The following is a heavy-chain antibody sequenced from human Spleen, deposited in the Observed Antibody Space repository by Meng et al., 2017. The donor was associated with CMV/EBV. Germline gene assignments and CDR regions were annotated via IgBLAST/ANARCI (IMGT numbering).Heavy chain of an antibody. D-gene: IGHD3-22*01. Sequence: ASVKVSCKASGFTFTDYYMHWVRQAPGQGLEWVGWVDPDSGATNLARNFQGRVTMTRDTSISTVYMELSRLTFDDTAVYYCARGQYYYDSSGYHYWGQGTLVTVSS. CDR2: VDPDSGAT. V-gene: IGHV1-2*02. CDR3: ARGQYYYDSSGYHY. J-gene: IGHJ4*02. CDR1: GFTFTDYY.